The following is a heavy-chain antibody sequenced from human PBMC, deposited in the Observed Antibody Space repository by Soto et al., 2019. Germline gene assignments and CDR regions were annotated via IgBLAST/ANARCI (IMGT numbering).Heavy chain of an antibody. CDR2: IIPIFGTA. CDR1: GGTFSSYA. CDR3: ARVRGGSSSWPHDAFDI. Sequence: SVKVSCKASGGTFSSYAISWVRQAPGQGLEWMGGIIPIFGTANYAQKFQGRVTITADESTSTAYMELSSLRSEDTAVYYCARVRGGSSSWPHDAFDIWGQGTMVTVSS. D-gene: IGHD6-13*01. J-gene: IGHJ3*02. V-gene: IGHV1-69*13.